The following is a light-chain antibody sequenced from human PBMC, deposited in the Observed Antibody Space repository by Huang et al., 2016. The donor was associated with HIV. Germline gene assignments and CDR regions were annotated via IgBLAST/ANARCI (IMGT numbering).Light chain of an antibody. CDR1: QSLSSGY. V-gene: IGKV3-20*01. Sequence: EVVLTQSPGTLSLSPGARATLSCRASQSLSSGYLAWDQQLPGQAPRLLIYGASSRATGIPDRFSGTGSGTDFTLTINRLEPEDFAVYYCQQYGTSPRTFGQGTKVEIK. J-gene: IGKJ1*01. CDR2: GAS. CDR3: QQYGTSPRT.